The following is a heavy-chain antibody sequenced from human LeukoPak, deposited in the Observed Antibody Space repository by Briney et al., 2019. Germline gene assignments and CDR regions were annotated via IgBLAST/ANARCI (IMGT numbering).Heavy chain of an antibody. CDR2: INSDGSST. CDR1: GFTFSSYW. Sequence: PGGSLRLSCAASGFTFSSYWMHWVRQAPGKGLVWVSRINSDGSSTSYADSVKGRFTISRDNAKNTLYLQMNSRRAEDTAVYYCASIHYYGSGSYNDVDYWGQGTLVTVSS. D-gene: IGHD3-10*01. J-gene: IGHJ4*02. CDR3: ASIHYYGSGSYNDVDY. V-gene: IGHV3-74*01.